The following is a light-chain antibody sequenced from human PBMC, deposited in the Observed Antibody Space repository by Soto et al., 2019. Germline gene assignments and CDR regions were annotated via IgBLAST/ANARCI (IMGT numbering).Light chain of an antibody. Sequence: QSVLTQPPSMSASPGQTITISCSGARSNIGKNTFNWFQQLKGSAPTLLFSTPNHRPSGVRDRFSASKSGTSASLTISGLRSDDEADYYCAAWDDILNIVVFGGGTKLTVL. J-gene: IGLJ2*01. V-gene: IGLV1-44*01. CDR1: RSNIGKNT. CDR3: AAWDDILNIVV. CDR2: TPN.